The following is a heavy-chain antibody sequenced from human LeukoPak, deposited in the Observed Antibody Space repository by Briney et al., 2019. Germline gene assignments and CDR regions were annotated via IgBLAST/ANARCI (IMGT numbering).Heavy chain of an antibody. D-gene: IGHD3-9*01. J-gene: IGHJ4*02. Sequence: PGGSLRLSCEASGFTFSGYWLHWVRQAPGKGVVWGSLISTDGITTIYADSVKGRVTISRDNAKNTVYLQMNSLRDEDTAVYYCARHYDWNFDFWGQGTLVTVSS. V-gene: IGHV3-74*01. CDR2: ISTDGITT. CDR3: ARHYDWNFDF. CDR1: GFTFSGYW.